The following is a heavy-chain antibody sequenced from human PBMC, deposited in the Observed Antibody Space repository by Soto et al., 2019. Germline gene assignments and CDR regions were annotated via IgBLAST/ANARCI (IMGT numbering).Heavy chain of an antibody. Sequence: PSETLSLTCAVYGGSFTGYSWPWIRQTPGKGLKGIGEINYRGSTYYNPSLESRITMAVDTSKNQFSLKLSSVTAADTAVYFCVRGQPHRITIFEVVIRSYDYGMDVWGQGTTVTVS. V-gene: IGHV4-34*01. J-gene: IGHJ6*02. D-gene: IGHD3-3*01. CDR3: VRGQPHRITIFEVVIRSYDYGMDV. CDR1: GGSFTGYS. CDR2: INYRGST.